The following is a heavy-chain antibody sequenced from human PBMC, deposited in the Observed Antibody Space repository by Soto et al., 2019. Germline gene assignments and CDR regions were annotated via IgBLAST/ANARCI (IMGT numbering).Heavy chain of an antibody. V-gene: IGHV1-8*01. CDR3: ARGGYYDFWSGYYTGYYDSSGYWSY. Sequence: ASVKVSCKASGYTFTSYDINWARQVTGQGLEWMGWMNPNSGNTGYAQKFQGRVTMTRNTSISTAYMELSSLRSEDAAVYYCARGGYYDFWSGYYTGYYDSSGYWSYWGQGTLVTVSS. CDR2: MNPNSGNT. J-gene: IGHJ4*02. CDR1: GYTFTSYD. D-gene: IGHD3-3*01.